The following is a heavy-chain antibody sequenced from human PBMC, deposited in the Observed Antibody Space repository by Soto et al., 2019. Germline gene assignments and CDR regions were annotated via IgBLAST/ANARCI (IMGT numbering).Heavy chain of an antibody. D-gene: IGHD3-10*01. CDR2: MDPNTGNT. V-gene: IGHV1-8*01. CDR3: ARPFGDPNSPHSFYGMDV. CDR1: RYTFTNHD. Sequence: GASVKVSCKASRYTFTNHDINWVRQATGQGLEWMGWMDPNTGNTGYAPKFQGRVTMTRDTSISTADMDLSSLTSEDTAVYYCARPFGDPNSPHSFYGMDVWGPGTTVTVYS. J-gene: IGHJ6*02.